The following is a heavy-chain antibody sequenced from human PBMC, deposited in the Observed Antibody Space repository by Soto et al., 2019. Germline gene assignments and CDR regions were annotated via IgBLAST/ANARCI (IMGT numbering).Heavy chain of an antibody. CDR2: ISHDGISK. D-gene: IGHD4-17*01. CDR1: GFTFSFYG. Sequence: QVQLVESGGGVVQPGRSLRLSCAASGFTFSFYGMHWVRQAPGKGLEWVAFISHDGISKYYADSVKGRFTISRDNSKNTLYLQMNSLRPEDTAVYYCAKGGATVTTHYWGQGTLVTVSS. J-gene: IGHJ4*02. V-gene: IGHV3-30*18. CDR3: AKGGATVTTHY.